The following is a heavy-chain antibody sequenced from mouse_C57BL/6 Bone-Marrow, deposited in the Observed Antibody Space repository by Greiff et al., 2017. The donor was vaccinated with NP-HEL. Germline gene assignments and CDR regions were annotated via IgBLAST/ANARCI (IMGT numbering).Heavy chain of an antibody. V-gene: IGHV1-69*01. Sequence: QVQLQQSGAELVMPGASVKLSCKASGYTFTSYWMHWVKQRPGQGLEWIGEIDPSDSYTNYNQKFKGKSTLTVDKSSSTAYMQLSSLTSEDSAVYYCARRRGDFDDWGKGTTLTVSS. J-gene: IGHJ2*01. CDR3: ARRRGDFDD. CDR2: IDPSDSYT. CDR1: GYTFTSYW.